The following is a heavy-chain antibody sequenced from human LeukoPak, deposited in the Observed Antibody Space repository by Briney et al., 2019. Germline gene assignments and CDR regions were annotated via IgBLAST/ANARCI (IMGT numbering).Heavy chain of an antibody. D-gene: IGHD3-22*01. CDR3: ARESSLSGYSSDAFDI. J-gene: IGHJ3*02. CDR1: GYTFTGYF. CDR2: INPNTGDT. V-gene: IGHV1-2*02. Sequence: GASVKVSCKAAGYTFTGYFMHWVRQAPGQGLEWMGWINPNTGDTRYAQKFQGRVTMTRDTSISTAYMELSRLRSDDTAVYYCARESSLSGYSSDAFDIWGEGTMVTVS.